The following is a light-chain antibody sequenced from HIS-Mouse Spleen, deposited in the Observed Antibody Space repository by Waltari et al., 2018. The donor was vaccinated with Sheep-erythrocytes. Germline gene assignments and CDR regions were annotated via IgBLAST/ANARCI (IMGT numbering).Light chain of an antibody. CDR1: RMDVGGYNY. CDR2: DVS. V-gene: IGLV2-11*01. Sequence: QSALTQPRPVSGSPGQSVTISCTGTRMDVGGYNYVYWYQQHPGKAPKLMIYDVSKRPSGVPDRFSGSKSGNTASLTISGLQAEDEADYYCCSYAGSYNHVFATGTKVTVL. J-gene: IGLJ1*01. CDR3: CSYAGSYNHV.